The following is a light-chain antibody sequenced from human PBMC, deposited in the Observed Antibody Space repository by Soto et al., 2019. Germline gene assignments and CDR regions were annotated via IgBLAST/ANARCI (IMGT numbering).Light chain of an antibody. CDR3: QYYDRSLSVVV. V-gene: IGLV1-40*01. J-gene: IGLJ2*01. Sequence: QSVLTQPPSVSGAPGQRVTISCTGSSSNIGAGYDVHWYQQLPGTAPKLLIYGNSNRPSGVPDRFSGSKSGTSATLAITGLQAEDEADYYCQYYDRSLSVVVFGGGTQLTVL. CDR1: SSNIGAGYD. CDR2: GNS.